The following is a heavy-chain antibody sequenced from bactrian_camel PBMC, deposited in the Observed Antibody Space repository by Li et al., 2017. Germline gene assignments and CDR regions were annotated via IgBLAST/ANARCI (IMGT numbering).Heavy chain of an antibody. CDR3: AAVSFGTCTVRAGVDDFGS. J-gene: IGHJ6*01. CDR1: GYTLPLH. CDR2: IYTGGGDG. V-gene: IGHV3S40*01. D-gene: IGHD6*01. Sequence: DVQLVESGGGSVQAGGSLKLSCVASGYTLPLHMAWFRRLPGQGREGVAGIYTGGGDGHYADAVKGRFTISLDSAKNTAYLQMNSLKPEDTAMYYCAAVSFGTCTVRAGVDDFGSWGQGTQVTVS.